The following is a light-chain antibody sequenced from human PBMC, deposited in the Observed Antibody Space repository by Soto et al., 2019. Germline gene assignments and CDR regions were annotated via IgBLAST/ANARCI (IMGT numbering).Light chain of an antibody. CDR3: CSYAGRYTWV. V-gene: IGLV2-11*01. J-gene: IGLJ3*02. CDR1: SSDVGDYIY. Sequence: QSALTQPRSVSGSPGQSVTISCTGTSSDVGDYIYVSWYQHHPGRAPKLVIYDVSKRPSGVPDRFSASKSGNTASLTISGLQAEDEAYYYCCSYAGRYTWVFGGGTKLTVL. CDR2: DVS.